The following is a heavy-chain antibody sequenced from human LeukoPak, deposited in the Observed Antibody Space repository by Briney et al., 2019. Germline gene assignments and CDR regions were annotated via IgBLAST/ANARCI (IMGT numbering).Heavy chain of an antibody. V-gene: IGHV4-34*01. CDR2: INHSGST. CDR1: GGSFSGYY. J-gene: IGHJ4*02. D-gene: IGHD5-24*01. CDR3: ARRRHGWLQLEPEFDY. Sequence: SETLSLTCAVYGGSFSGYYWSWIRQPPGKGLEWIGEINHSGSTNYNPSLKSRVTISVDTSKNQFSLKLSSVTAADTAVYYCARRRHGWLQLEPEFDYWGQGTLVTVSS.